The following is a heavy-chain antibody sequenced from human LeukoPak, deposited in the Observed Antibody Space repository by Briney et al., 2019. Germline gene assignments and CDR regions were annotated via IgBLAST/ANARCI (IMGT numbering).Heavy chain of an antibody. J-gene: IGHJ4*02. V-gene: IGHV3-74*01. CDR3: VRGSSGWYFGDY. Sequence: GGSLRLSCAAAGFTFSGYWIHWARQAPGKGLVWGSRINGVGRTTNYADSLKGRFTISRDNAKNTLYLQMNNWRVQNTALYYFVRGSSGWYFGDYWGQGTMVSVSS. D-gene: IGHD6-19*01. CDR1: GFTFSGYW. CDR2: INGVGRTT.